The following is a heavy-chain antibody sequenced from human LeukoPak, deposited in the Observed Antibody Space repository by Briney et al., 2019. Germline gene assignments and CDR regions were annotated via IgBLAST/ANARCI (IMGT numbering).Heavy chain of an antibody. J-gene: IGHJ4*02. V-gene: IGHV3-30*04. D-gene: IGHD6-13*01. CDR1: GFTFGAYA. CDR3: ARVRSSSWGREGPFDY. CDR2: ISYDGNNE. Sequence: GGSLRLSCAASGFTFGAYAMHWVRQSPGKGLEWVALISYDGNNEWYADSVKGRFTVSRDNSKNTLYLQMNSLRAEDTAVYYCARVRSSSWGREGPFDYWGQGTLVTVSS.